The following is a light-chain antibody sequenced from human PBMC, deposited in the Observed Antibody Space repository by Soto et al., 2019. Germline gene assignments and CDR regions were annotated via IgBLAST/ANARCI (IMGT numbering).Light chain of an antibody. J-gene: IGLJ1*01. Sequence: QSALTQPASVSGSPGQSITISCTGTSCNVGGYNYVSWYQQHPGKAPKLMIYDVSNRPSGVSHRFSGSKSGTTASLTISGLQEEDEDDYYYTYYTSSFYVFGTGTKVTVL. CDR2: DVS. CDR1: SCNVGGYNY. V-gene: IGLV2-14*01. CDR3: TYYTSSFYV.